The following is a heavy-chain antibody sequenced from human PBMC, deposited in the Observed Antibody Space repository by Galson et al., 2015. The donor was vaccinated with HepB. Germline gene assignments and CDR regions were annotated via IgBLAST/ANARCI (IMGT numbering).Heavy chain of an antibody. V-gene: IGHV3-23*01. CDR3: AKVFPEKTDGWYRQALYYFDS. J-gene: IGHJ4*02. D-gene: IGHD6-19*01. CDR1: GFTFSYYA. CDR2: ITPSGDNT. Sequence: SLRLSCAASGFTFSYYAMSWVRQAPGKGLEWISAITPSGDNTFSADSTKGRFIISRDNSQNTLFLQLNSLRADDTAIYFCAKVFPEKTDGWYRQALYYFDSWGQGTRVTVSS.